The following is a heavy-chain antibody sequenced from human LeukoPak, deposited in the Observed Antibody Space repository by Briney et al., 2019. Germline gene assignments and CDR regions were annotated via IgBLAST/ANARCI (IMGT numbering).Heavy chain of an antibody. V-gene: IGHV1-2*04. CDR3: ARGPSIAVAGNLDY. Sequence: ASVKVSCKSSGYTFTGYYMHWVRQAPGQGLEWMGWINPNSGGTNYAQKFQGWVTMTRDTSISTAHMELSRLRSDDTAVYYCARGPSIAVAGNLDYWGQGTLVTVSS. D-gene: IGHD6-19*01. CDR1: GYTFTGYY. J-gene: IGHJ4*02. CDR2: INPNSGGT.